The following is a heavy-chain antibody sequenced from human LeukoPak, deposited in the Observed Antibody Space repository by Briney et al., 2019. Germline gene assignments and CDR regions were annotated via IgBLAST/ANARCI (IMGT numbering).Heavy chain of an antibody. CDR1: GGSISRGGYY. V-gene: IGHV4-31*01. Sequence: SETLSITCTVSGGSISRGGYYWSWIRQQPGKGLEWIGYIYYSGSTYYIPFLKSPVTISVDLSKNPFSLKVMSVSAGDTAVYYCAGGTTVNRGVDPWGQGTVVTVSS. J-gene: IGHJ5*02. D-gene: IGHD4-17*01. CDR3: AGGTTVNRGVDP. CDR2: IYYSGST.